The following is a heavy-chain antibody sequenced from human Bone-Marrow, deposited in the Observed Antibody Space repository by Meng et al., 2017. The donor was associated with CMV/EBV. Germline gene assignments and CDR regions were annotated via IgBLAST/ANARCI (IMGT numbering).Heavy chain of an antibody. Sequence: GESLKISCKGSGYSFTSYWIGWVRQMPGKGLEWMGIIYPGDSDTRYSPSFQGQVTISADKSISTAYLQWSSLTASDTAMYYCARHPRYYDFWSGPKGDYYYYGMDVWGQWNTVNFAS. CDR3: ARHPRYYDFWSGPKGDYYYYGMDV. D-gene: IGHD3-3*01. CDR1: GYSFTSYW. J-gene: IGHJ6*01. V-gene: IGHV5-51*01. CDR2: IYPGDSDT.